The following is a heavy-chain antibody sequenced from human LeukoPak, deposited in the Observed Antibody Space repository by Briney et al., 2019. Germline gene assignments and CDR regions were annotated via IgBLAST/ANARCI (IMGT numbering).Heavy chain of an antibody. J-gene: IGHJ4*02. CDR3: ARAVGASTVDY. Sequence: GGSLRLSCAASGFTFSSYSMNWVRQAPGKGLEWVSSISSGSSYIYYADSVKGRFTISRDNAKNSLYLQMNSLRAEDTAVYYCARAVGASTVDYWGQGTLATVSS. D-gene: IGHD1-26*01. CDR2: ISSGSSYI. CDR1: GFTFSSYS. V-gene: IGHV3-21*01.